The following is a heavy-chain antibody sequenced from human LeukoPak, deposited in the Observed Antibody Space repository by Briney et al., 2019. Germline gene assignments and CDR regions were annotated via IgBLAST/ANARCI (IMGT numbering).Heavy chain of an antibody. D-gene: IGHD1-26*01. CDR1: GGSISSYY. Sequence: SETLSLTCTVSGGSISSYYWSWIRQPPGKGLEWIGYIYKSGGTNYNPSLKSRVTISVDTSKNQFSLKLRSVTAADTAVYCARDPSGSFFNWFDPWGQGTLVTVSS. V-gene: IGHV4-59*01. CDR2: IYKSGGT. CDR3: ARDPSGSFFNWFDP. J-gene: IGHJ5*02.